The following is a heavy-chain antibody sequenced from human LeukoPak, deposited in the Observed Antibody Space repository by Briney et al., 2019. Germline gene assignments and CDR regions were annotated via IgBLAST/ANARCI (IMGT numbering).Heavy chain of an antibody. CDR3: ARGGLRANYYYYYYMDV. Sequence: ASVTVSFKASGYTFTIYDINWVRQATGQGLEWMGWMNPNSGNTGYAQKFQGRVTMTRNTSISTAYMELSSLRSEDTAVYYCARGGLRANYYYYYYMDVWGKGTTVTISS. V-gene: IGHV1-8*01. CDR1: GYTFTIYD. J-gene: IGHJ6*03. D-gene: IGHD5-12*01. CDR2: MNPNSGNT.